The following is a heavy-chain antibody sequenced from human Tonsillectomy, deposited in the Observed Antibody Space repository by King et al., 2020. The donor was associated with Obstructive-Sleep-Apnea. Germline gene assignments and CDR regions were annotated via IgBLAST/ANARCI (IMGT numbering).Heavy chain of an antibody. Sequence: VQLQESGPGLVKPSETLSLTCTVSGGSISSYYWSWIRQPPGKGLEWSGYIFYSGSTNYNPSLKSRVTLSVDTSKKQFSLKLSSVTAADTAVYYCASWYYYDSSGYFFDYWGQGILVTVSS. CDR2: IFYSGST. CDR3: ASWYYYDSSGYFFDY. D-gene: IGHD3-22*01. J-gene: IGHJ4*02. CDR1: GGSISSYY. V-gene: IGHV4-59*01.